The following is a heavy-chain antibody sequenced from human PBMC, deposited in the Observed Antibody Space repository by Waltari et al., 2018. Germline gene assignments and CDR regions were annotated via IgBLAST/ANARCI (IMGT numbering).Heavy chain of an antibody. CDR1: GFTFDDYA. CDR2: ISWNSGSI. CDR3: AKEEEAERNYAFDI. D-gene: IGHD1-7*01. Sequence: EVQLVESGGGLVQPGRSLRLSCAASGFTFDDYAMHWVRQAPGKGLEWVSGISWNSGSIGYADSVKGRFTISRDNAKNSLYLQMNSLRAEDTALYYCAKEEEAERNYAFDIWGQGTMVTVSS. V-gene: IGHV3-9*01. J-gene: IGHJ3*02.